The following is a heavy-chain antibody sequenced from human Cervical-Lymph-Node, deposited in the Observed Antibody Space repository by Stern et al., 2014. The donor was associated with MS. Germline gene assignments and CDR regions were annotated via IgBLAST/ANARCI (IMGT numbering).Heavy chain of an antibody. V-gene: IGHV1-69*01. CDR3: ARGEKQWLSLWDY. CDR1: GGTFSSYA. CDR2: IIPIFGTA. J-gene: IGHJ4*02. D-gene: IGHD6-19*01. Sequence: VQLVESGAEVKKPGSSVKVSCKASGGTFSSYAISWGRQAPGQGLVWMGGIIPIFGTANYAQKFQGRVTITADESTNTAYMELSSLRSEDTAVYYCARGEKQWLSLWDYWGQGTLVTVSS.